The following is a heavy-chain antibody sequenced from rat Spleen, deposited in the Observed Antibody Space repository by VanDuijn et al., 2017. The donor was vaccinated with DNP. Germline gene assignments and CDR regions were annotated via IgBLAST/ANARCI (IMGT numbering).Heavy chain of an antibody. CDR2: VTNAGST. CDR3: ARLRLEWEVRAMDA. J-gene: IGHJ2*01. D-gene: IGHD1-1*01. Sequence: EVLLQESGPGLVKPSQSLSLTCSVSGFSITNNFKWSWIRKFPGNKLEWMGYVTNAGSTHYNPSLRSRISITTDTSKNQFFLQLNSLTTEDTATYYCARLRLEWEVRAMDAWGQGVMVTVSS. V-gene: IGHV3-3*01. CDR1: GFSITNNFK.